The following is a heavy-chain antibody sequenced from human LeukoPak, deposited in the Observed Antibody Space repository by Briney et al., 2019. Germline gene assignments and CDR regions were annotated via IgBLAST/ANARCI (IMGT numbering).Heavy chain of an antibody. V-gene: IGHV3-48*03. CDR2: ISSSCSSI. J-gene: IGHJ4*02. CDR3: ARVTPIAAYGY. D-gene: IGHD6-6*01. CDR1: GFTFSSYE. Sequence: GGXLRLSCAASGFTFSSYEMNWVRQAQGKGVERVSYISSSCSSIYYADSVKGRFTISRDNPKNSLYLQMNSLRAEDTAVYYCARVTPIAAYGYWGQGTLVTVSS.